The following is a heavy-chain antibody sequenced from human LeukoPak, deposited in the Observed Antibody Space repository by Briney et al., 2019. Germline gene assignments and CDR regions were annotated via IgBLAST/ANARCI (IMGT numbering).Heavy chain of an antibody. V-gene: IGHV4-34*01. CDR2: INHSGST. D-gene: IGHD6-19*01. J-gene: IGHJ4*02. CDR1: GGSFSGYY. Sequence: PSETLSLTCAVYGGSFSGYYWSWIRQPPGKGLEWIGEINHSGSTNYNPSLKSRVTISVDTSKNQFSLKLSSVTAADTAVYHCARGRIAVAGTRDYFDYWGQGTLVTVSS. CDR3: ARGRIAVAGTRDYFDY.